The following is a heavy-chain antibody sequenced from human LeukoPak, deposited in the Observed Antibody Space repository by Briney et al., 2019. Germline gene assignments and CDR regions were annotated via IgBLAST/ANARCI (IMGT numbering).Heavy chain of an antibody. V-gene: IGHV4-38-2*01. CDR3: ARACSGFWSGSNWFDP. CDR1: GYSISSGYY. D-gene: IGHD3-3*01. Sequence: SETLSLTCAVSGYSISSGYYWGWIRPPPGKGLEWIGSIYHSGSTYYNPSLKSRVTISVDTSKNRFSLKLSSVTAADTAVYYCARACSGFWSGSNWFDPWGQGTLVTVSS. CDR2: IYHSGST. J-gene: IGHJ5*02.